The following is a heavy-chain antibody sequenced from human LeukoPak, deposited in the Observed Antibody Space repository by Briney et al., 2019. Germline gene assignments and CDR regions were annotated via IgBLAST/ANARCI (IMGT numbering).Heavy chain of an antibody. CDR1: GDSISRSTYY. Sequence: SETLSLTCTVSGDSISRSTYYWAWHRQPPGKGLEWIGSVYYGRSPYYNPSLESRTTISVDTSKNHFSLKMSSVTAADTAVYYCARSSGTGTFSYWGQGTLVTVSS. CDR2: VYYGRSP. J-gene: IGHJ4*02. CDR3: ARSSGTGTFSY. V-gene: IGHV4-39*02. D-gene: IGHD6-25*01.